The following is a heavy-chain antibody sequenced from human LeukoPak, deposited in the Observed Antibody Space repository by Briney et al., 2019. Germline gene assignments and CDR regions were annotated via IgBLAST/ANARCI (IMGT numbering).Heavy chain of an antibody. D-gene: IGHD1-1*01. CDR2: INGNGSTS. J-gene: IGHJ4*02. Sequence: GGSLRLSCAASGFTFSSYWMHWVRQAPGKGLVWVSRINGNGSTSNYADSVKGRFTISRDNAKNTLYLQMNSLRAEDTAVYYCARASNRNSINFDYWGQGTLVTVSS. V-gene: IGHV3-74*01. CDR3: ARASNRNSINFDY. CDR1: GFTFSSYW.